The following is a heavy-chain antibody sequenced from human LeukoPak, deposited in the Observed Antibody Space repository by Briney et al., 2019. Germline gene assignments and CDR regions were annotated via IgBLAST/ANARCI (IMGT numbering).Heavy chain of an antibody. D-gene: IGHD6-19*01. Sequence: PSETLSLTCVVSGSSISSTYYWGWIRQSPGKGLEWIGSMYNSGSISYNPSLKSRVTISVDTSKNQFSLKLSSVTAADTAVYYCARESVAGTNYFDYWGQGTLVTVSS. V-gene: IGHV4-38-2*02. J-gene: IGHJ4*02. CDR1: GSSISSTYY. CDR2: MYNSGSI. CDR3: ARESVAGTNYFDY.